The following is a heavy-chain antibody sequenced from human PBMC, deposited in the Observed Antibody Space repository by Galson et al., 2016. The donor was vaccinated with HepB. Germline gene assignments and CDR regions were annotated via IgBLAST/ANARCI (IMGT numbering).Heavy chain of an antibody. J-gene: IGHJ4*02. CDR2: TYSGGDT. CDR3: ATDSPHSSSGGSH. Sequence: SLRLSCAASGFTVSSTYMSWVRQAPGKGLEWVSVTYSGGDTYYADSVKGRFTISRDNSKNTLYLQMNSLRAEDTAVYYCATDSPHSSSGGSHWGQGTLVTVSS. CDR1: GFTVSSTY. V-gene: IGHV3-53*01. D-gene: IGHD6-13*01.